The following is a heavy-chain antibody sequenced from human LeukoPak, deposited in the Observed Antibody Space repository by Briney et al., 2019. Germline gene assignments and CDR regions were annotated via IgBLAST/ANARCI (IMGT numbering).Heavy chain of an antibody. CDR3: AKGGYSGYDWGPFDY. J-gene: IGHJ4*02. D-gene: IGHD5-12*01. Sequence: GGSLRLSCAASGFTFSSYGMHWVRQAPGKGLEWVAVIWYDGSNKYYADSVKGRFTISRDNSKNTLYLQMNSLRAEDTAVYYCAKGGYSGYDWGPFDYWGQGTLVTVPS. CDR2: IWYDGSNK. V-gene: IGHV3-33*06. CDR1: GFTFSSYG.